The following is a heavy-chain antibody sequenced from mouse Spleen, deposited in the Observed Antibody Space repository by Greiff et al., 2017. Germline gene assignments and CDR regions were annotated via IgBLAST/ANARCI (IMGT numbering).Heavy chain of an antibody. CDR2: IDPSDSYT. J-gene: IGHJ4*01. V-gene: IGHV1-59*01. Sequence: QVQLQQPGAELVRPGTSVKLSCKASGYTFTSYWMHWVKQRPGQGLEWIGVIDPSDSYTNYNQKFKGKATLTVDTSSSTAYMQLSSLTSEDSAVYYCARAIYYDYDGGYAMDYWGQGTSVTVSS. D-gene: IGHD2-4*01. CDR3: ARAIYYDYDGGYAMDY. CDR1: GYTFTSYW.